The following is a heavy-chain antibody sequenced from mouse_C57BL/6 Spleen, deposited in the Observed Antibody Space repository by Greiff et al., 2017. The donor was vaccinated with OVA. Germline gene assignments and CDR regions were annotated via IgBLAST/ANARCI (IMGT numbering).Heavy chain of an antibody. CDR2: INPNNGGT. Sequence: VQLQQSGPELVKPGASVKISCKASGYTFTDYYMNWVKQSHGKSLEWIGAINPNNGGTSYNQKFKGKATLTVDKSSSTAYMELRSLTSEDSAVYYCARGGYYESSFAYWGQGTLVTVSA. J-gene: IGHJ3*01. CDR3: ARGGYYESSFAY. V-gene: IGHV1-26*01. D-gene: IGHD2-4*01. CDR1: GYTFTDYY.